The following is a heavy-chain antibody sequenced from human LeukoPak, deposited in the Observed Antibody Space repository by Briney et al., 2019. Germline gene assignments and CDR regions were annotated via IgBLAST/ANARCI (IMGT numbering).Heavy chain of an antibody. CDR3: ARDQLYCSDGTCSAHNWFDP. Sequence: GGSLRLACAASEVTFSKDDVHWVRHAPAKGREWVGLVAYDGSTKYYTDSVKGRFSISRDNSNNTVLLQMNSLRPADTALYYCARDQLYCSDGTCSAHNWFDPWGQGTLVTVSS. CDR1: EVTFSKDD. CDR2: VAYDGSTK. V-gene: IGHV3-30-3*01. D-gene: IGHD2-8*01. J-gene: IGHJ5*02.